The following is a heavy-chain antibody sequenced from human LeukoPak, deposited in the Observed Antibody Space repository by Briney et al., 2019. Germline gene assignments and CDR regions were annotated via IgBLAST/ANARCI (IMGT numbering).Heavy chain of an antibody. Sequence: SETLSLTCTVSGGSISSYYWSWIRQPPGKGLEWIGYIYYSGSTNYNPSLKSRVTISVDTSKNQFSLKLSSVTAADTAVYYCARDQSPFRFLEWLSFYYYYYMDVWGKGTTVTVSS. CDR3: ARDQSPFRFLEWLSFYYYYYMDV. D-gene: IGHD3-3*01. CDR1: GGSISSYY. V-gene: IGHV4-59*01. CDR2: IYYSGST. J-gene: IGHJ6*03.